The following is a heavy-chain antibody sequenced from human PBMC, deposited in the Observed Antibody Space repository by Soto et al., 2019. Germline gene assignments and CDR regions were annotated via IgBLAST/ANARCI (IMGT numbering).Heavy chain of an antibody. V-gene: IGHV3-7*01. CDR3: AREGQSSYCSSTPCYFFGLDV. D-gene: IGHD2-2*01. Sequence: EVHLVESGGGLVQPGGSLRLSCAASGFTFNKYWMTWVRQAPGKGLEWVANIKEDGGEHYYADSVKGRITISRDNAKNSLFLQLSSLGTEDTATYYWAREGQSSYCSSTPCYFFGLDVWGQGTTVTVS. CDR2: IKEDGGEH. CDR1: GFTFNKYW. J-gene: IGHJ6*02.